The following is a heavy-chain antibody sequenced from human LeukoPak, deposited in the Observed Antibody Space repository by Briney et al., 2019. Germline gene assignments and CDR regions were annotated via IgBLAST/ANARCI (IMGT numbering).Heavy chain of an antibody. D-gene: IGHD3-10*01. CDR3: ARFHGSGSYSYFDY. CDR1: GFTFSSYA. CDR2: ISSNGGST. Sequence: HAGGSLRLSCAASGFTFSSYAMHWVRQAPGKGLECVSAISSNGGSTYYANSVKGRFTISRDNSKNTLYLQMGSLRAEDMAVYYCARFHGSGSYSYFDYWGQGTLVTVSS. V-gene: IGHV3-64*01. J-gene: IGHJ4*02.